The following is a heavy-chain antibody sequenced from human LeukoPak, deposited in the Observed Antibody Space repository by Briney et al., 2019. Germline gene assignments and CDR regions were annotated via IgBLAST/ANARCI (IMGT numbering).Heavy chain of an antibody. CDR2: IMPIFGTA. D-gene: IGHD1-26*01. V-gene: IGHV1-69*05. Sequence: SVKVSPTASGGTFTSYAISWVRHAPGQGLEWMGGIMPIFGTANDEQKLQGRVTITTDESTSTAYMELSRLRSEDTAVYYCARDGLVGATYFDYWGQGTLVTVSS. J-gene: IGHJ4*02. CDR1: GGTFTSYA. CDR3: ARDGLVGATYFDY.